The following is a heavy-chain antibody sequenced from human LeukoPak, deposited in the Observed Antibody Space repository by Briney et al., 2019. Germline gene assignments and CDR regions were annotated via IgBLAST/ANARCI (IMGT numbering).Heavy chain of an antibody. D-gene: IGHD6-19*01. V-gene: IGHV1-2*02. CDR2: INPNSGGT. Sequence: GASVKVSCKASGYTFTGYYIHWVRQAPGQGLEWMGWINPNSGGTKYAQKFQGRVTMTRDTSISTAYMGLSRLRSDDTAVYYCAKGRVVAGTKSLTYNWFGPWGQGTLVTVSS. J-gene: IGHJ5*02. CDR3: AKGRVVAGTKSLTYNWFGP. CDR1: GYTFTGYY.